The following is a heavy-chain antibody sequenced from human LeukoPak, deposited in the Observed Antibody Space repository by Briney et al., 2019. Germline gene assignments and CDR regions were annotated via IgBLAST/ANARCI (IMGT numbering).Heavy chain of an antibody. V-gene: IGHV6-1*01. J-gene: IGHJ4*02. CDR2: TYYRSKCYN. CDR1: GDSVSSNSSA. D-gene: IGHD6-6*01. Sequence: SQTLSLTCAISGDSVSSNSSAWNWIRQSPSKGLEWLGRTYYRSKCYNDYAVTVKIRITINPDTSKNQSSLQLNSVTPEDTAVYYCARSARRGGYFDYWGQGTLVTVSS. CDR3: ARSARRGGYFDY.